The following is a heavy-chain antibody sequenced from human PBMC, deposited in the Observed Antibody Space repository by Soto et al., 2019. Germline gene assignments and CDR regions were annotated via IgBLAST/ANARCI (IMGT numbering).Heavy chain of an antibody. D-gene: IGHD2-15*01. CDR1: GYTFTSYA. J-gene: IGHJ6*02. CDR2: INAGNGNT. CDR3: ARGVVVVAATQGFGYYYYGMDV. V-gene: IGHV1-3*01. Sequence: ASVKVPCKASGYTFTSYAMHWVRQAPGQRLEWMGWINAGNGNTKYSQKFQGRVTITRDTSASTAYMELSSLRSEDTAVYYCARGVVVVAATQGFGYYYYGMDVWGQGTTVTVSS.